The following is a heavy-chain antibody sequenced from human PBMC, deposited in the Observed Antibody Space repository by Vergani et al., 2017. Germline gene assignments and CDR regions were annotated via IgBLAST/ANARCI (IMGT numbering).Heavy chain of an antibody. CDR3: ARHAGRLQLNGAFDY. Sequence: QLQLQESGPGLVKPSETLSLTCTVSGGSISSGGYYWSWIRQHPGKGLGWIGYIYYSGSTYYNPSLKSRVTISVDTSKNQFSLKLSSVTAADTAVYYCARHAGRLQLNGAFDYWGQGTLVTVSS. D-gene: IGHD5-24*01. J-gene: IGHJ4*02. CDR2: IYYSGST. CDR1: GGSISSGGYY. V-gene: IGHV4-31*03.